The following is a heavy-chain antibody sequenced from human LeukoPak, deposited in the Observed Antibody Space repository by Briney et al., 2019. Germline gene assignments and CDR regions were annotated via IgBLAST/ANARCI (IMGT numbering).Heavy chain of an antibody. CDR3: ARAEKPNWGNYYYYCMDV. Sequence: ASVKVSCKASGGTFSSYGISWVRQAPGQGLEWMGWISAYNGNTNFAQKLQDRVTMTTDTSTSTAYMGLRSLRSDDTAVYYCARAEKPNWGNYYYYCMDVWGKGTTVTVSS. J-gene: IGHJ6*03. V-gene: IGHV1-18*01. CDR2: ISAYNGNT. D-gene: IGHD7-27*01. CDR1: GGTFSSYG.